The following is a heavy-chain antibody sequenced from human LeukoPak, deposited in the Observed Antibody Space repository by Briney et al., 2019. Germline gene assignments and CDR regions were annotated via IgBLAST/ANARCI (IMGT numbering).Heavy chain of an antibody. CDR1: GFTFNSHA. D-gene: IGHD6-19*01. Sequence: PGGSLRLSCAASGFTFNSHAMYWVRQAPGKGLEWVSGIVGSGGSSYYAESVRGRLTISRDNSKNTVYLQMNSLRDEDTAVYYCAKTTFGYSSGRSPGWPVDYWGQGTVVTVSS. CDR3: AKTTFGYSSGRSPGWPVDY. J-gene: IGHJ4*02. V-gene: IGHV3-23*01. CDR2: IVGSGGSS.